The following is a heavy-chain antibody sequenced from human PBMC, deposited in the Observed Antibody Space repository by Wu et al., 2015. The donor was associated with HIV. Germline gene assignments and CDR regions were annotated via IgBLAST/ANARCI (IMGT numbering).Heavy chain of an antibody. V-gene: IGHV1-46*02. CDR3: ARDQAGQRNDAFDI. J-gene: IGHJ3*02. CDR1: EYTFKIYY. CDR2: IHPSGGVT. D-gene: IGHD6-25*01. Sequence: QAQLVQSGAEVKKPGASVKVSCKTSEYTFKIYYIHWVRQAPGQGLEWMGRIHPSGGVTLYAQKFQGRITLTRDTSTSTVYMDLSSLRSEDTALYYCARDQAGQRNDAFDIWGRGTMVTVSS.